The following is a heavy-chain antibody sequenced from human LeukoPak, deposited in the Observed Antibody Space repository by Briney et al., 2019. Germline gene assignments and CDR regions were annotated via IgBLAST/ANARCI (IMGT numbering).Heavy chain of an antibody. J-gene: IGHJ5*02. V-gene: IGHV4-31*03. D-gene: IGHD6-6*01. CDR3: ARGGIAARLMYGFQIWFAP. CDR2: IYNTGST. Sequence: SPTLSPTCSVSGASMSSGGFCWTWIRQHPGRGLQSFGYIYNTGSTYYSPSLQRRVPISVDTSKSQFSLNLRSVTAADTAVYYCARGGIAARLMYGFQIWFAPWGQGTLVTVSS. CDR1: GASMSSGGFC.